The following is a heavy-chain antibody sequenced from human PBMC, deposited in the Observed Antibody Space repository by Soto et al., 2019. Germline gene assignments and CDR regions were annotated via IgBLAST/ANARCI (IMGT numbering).Heavy chain of an antibody. J-gene: IGHJ4*02. Sequence: ASVKVSCKASGYTFTSYGISWVRQAPGQGLEWMGWISAYNGNTNYAQKLQGRVTMTRDTSTSTAYMELRSLRSDDTAVYYCARGGYYDFWSGYLGSDYWGQGTLVTVSS. D-gene: IGHD3-3*01. V-gene: IGHV1-18*01. CDR3: ARGGYYDFWSGYLGSDY. CDR1: GYTFTSYG. CDR2: ISAYNGNT.